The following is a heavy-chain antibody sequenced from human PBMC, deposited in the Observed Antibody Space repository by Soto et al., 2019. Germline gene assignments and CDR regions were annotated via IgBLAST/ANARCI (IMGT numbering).Heavy chain of an antibody. V-gene: IGHV1-69*08. CDR1: GTIFSSYT. J-gene: IGHJ6*02. CDR3: ARGLGGRMDD. D-gene: IGHD3-16*01. CDR2: INPILGET. Sequence: QVQLVQSGAEVKKPGSSVRVSCKASGTIFSSYTISWVRQAPGQGLEWMGRINPILGETNSAQKFQGRVTLTADKSTNTAYMELNSLRLEDTAVYYFARGLGGRMDDWGQGTTVTVSS.